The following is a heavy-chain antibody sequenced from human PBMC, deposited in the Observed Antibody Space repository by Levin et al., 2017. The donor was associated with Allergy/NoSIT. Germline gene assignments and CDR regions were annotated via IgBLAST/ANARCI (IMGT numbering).Heavy chain of an antibody. CDR3: ARGGCSSTSCLDN. V-gene: IGHV3-74*01. CDR2: VYSDGTIT. Sequence: GESLKISCAASGFTFSNYYMHWVRQAPGKGLEWVSRVYSDGTITDYADSVKGRFTISRDNARNTLYLQMNSLRAEDTAVYYCARGGCSSTSCLDNWGQGIVVTVSS. D-gene: IGHD2-2*01. J-gene: IGHJ4*02. CDR1: GFTFSNYY.